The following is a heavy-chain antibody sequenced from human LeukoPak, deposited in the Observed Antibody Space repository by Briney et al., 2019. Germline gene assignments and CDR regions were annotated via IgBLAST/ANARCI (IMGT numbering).Heavy chain of an antibody. Sequence: GGSLRLSCAASGFTFSSYWMSWVRQAPGKGLEWVAKMKGSEEYYVDSVQGRFTISRDNAKNSLYLQMNSLRAEDTAVYYCARVPLPGYSKGDYWGQGTLVTVSS. J-gene: IGHJ4*02. CDR1: GFTFSSYW. CDR2: MKGSEE. CDR3: ARVPLPGYSKGDY. V-gene: IGHV3-7*01. D-gene: IGHD4-11*01.